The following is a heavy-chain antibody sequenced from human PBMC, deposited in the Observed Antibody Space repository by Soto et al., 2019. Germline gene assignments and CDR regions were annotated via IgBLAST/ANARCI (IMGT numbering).Heavy chain of an antibody. CDR2: IYPGDSDT. CDR3: AXHTDYCSGGSCYYGMDV. D-gene: IGHD2-15*01. V-gene: IGHV5-51*01. CDR1: GYSFTSYW. Sequence: RGESLKISCKGSGYSFTSYWIGWVRQMPGKGLEWMGIIYPGDSDTRYSPSFQGQVTISADKSISTAYLQWSSLKASDTAMYYCAXHTDYCSGGSCYYGMDVWGQGTTVTVSS. J-gene: IGHJ6*02.